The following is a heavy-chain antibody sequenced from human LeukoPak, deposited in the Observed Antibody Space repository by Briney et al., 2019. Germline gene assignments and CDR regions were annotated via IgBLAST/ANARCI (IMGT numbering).Heavy chain of an antibody. D-gene: IGHD2-2*01. CDR3: AGRAPYCSSTSCYFSFFDY. Sequence: SQTLSLTCAVSGGSISSGGYSWSWIRQPPGKGLEWIGYIYHSGSTYYNPSLKSRVTISVDRSKNQFSLKLSSVTAADTAVYYCAGRAPYCSSTSCYFSFFDYWGQGTLVTVSS. J-gene: IGHJ4*02. V-gene: IGHV4-30-2*01. CDR1: GGSISSGGYS. CDR2: IYHSGST.